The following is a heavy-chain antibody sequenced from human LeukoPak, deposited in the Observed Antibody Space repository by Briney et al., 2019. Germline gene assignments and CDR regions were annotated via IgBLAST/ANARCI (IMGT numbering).Heavy chain of an antibody. CDR3: ARAGDSSGYYYVSHAFDI. D-gene: IGHD3-22*01. Sequence: GSVKVSCKASGYTFTGYHMHWVRQAPGQGLEWMGWINPNSGGTNYAQKFQGRVPMTRDTSISTAYMELSRLRSDDTAVYYCARAGDSSGYYYVSHAFDIWGQGTMVTVSS. CDR2: INPNSGGT. V-gene: IGHV1-2*02. J-gene: IGHJ3*02. CDR1: GYTFTGYH.